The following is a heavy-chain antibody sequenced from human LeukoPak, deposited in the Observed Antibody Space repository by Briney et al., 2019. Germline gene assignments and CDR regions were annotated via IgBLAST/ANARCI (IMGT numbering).Heavy chain of an antibody. J-gene: IGHJ6*02. V-gene: IGHV3-30*18. CDR3: AKGRVWFGELLFTMDV. Sequence: GGSLRLSCAASGFTFTNYGMHWVRQAPGKGLEWVAVVSSDATSKYYADSVKGRFTISRENSKNTLYLQMNSLRGEDTAVYYCAKGRVWFGELLFTMDVWGQGTTVTVSS. CDR1: GFTFTNYG. CDR2: VSSDATSK. D-gene: IGHD3-10*01.